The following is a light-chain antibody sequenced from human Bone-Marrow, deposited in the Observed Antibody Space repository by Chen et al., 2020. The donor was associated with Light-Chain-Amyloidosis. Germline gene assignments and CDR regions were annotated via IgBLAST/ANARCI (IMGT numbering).Light chain of an antibody. J-gene: IGLJ3*02. CDR1: NIGSTS. CDR2: DDS. V-gene: IGLV3-21*02. CDR3: QVWDRSSDRPV. Sequence: SYVLTQPSSVSVAPGQTATIACGGNNIGSTSVHWYQQTPGQAPLLVVYDDSDRPSGIPERSSGSNSGTTATLTISSVEAGDEADYYCQVWDRSSDRPVFGGGTKLTVL.